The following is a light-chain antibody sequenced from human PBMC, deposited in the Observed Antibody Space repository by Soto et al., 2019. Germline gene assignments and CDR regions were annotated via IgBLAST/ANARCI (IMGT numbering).Light chain of an antibody. J-gene: IGKJ2*01. CDR3: QQYGRTPYT. V-gene: IGKV3-20*01. CDR2: GAS. CDR1: QSVSSSY. Sequence: EIVLTQSPGTLSLSPGERATLSCRASQSVSSSYLAWYQHKPGLAPRLLIYGASSRATGIPDRFSGSGSGTDFTLTISRLEPEDFAVYYCQQYGRTPYTFGQGTKLEIK.